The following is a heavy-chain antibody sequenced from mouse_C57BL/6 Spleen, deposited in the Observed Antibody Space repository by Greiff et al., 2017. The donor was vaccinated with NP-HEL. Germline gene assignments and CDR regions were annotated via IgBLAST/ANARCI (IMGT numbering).Heavy chain of an antibody. J-gene: IGHJ2*01. V-gene: IGHV1-64*01. Sequence: VQLQQPGAELVKPGASVKLSCKASGYTFTSYWMHWVKQRPGQGLEWIGMIHPNSGSTNYNEKFKSKATLTVDKSSSTACMQLSSLTSEDSAVYYCARSDYGSSYGFDYWGQGTTLTVSA. D-gene: IGHD1-1*01. CDR3: ARSDYGSSYGFDY. CDR1: GYTFTSYW. CDR2: IHPNSGST.